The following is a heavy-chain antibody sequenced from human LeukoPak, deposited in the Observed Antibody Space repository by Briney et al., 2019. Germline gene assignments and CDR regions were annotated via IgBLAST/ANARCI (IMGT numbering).Heavy chain of an antibody. CDR1: GGSINNYY. CDR3: ARFPGGGIWSGYHMEEDYYYYGMDV. CDR2: IYYSGST. J-gene: IGHJ6*02. V-gene: IGHV4-59*01. Sequence: PSETLSLTCSVSGGSINNYYWSWIRQPPGKGLEWIGYIYYSGSTNYNPSLKSRVTISVDTSKNQFSLKLSSVTAADTAVYYCARFPGGGIWSGYHMEEDYYYYGMDVWGQGTTVTVSS. D-gene: IGHD3-3*01.